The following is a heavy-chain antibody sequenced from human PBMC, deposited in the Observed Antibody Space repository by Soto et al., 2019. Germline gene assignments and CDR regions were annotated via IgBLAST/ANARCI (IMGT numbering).Heavy chain of an antibody. D-gene: IGHD5-12*01. Sequence: ASVKVSCKTSGYSFTSYGISWVRQAPGQGLEWMGWVSPYNGHTNYAQKYEGRVAMTADTSTSTAYMELRSLRSDDTAVYYCAREGEMATIDFDIWGQGTTVTVSS. CDR3: AREGEMATIDFDI. J-gene: IGHJ3*02. CDR2: VSPYNGHT. CDR1: GYSFTSYG. V-gene: IGHV1-18*01.